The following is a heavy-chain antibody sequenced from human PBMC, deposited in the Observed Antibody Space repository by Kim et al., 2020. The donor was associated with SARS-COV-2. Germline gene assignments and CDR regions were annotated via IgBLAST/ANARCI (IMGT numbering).Heavy chain of an antibody. V-gene: IGHV2-70*11. Sequence: SGPTLVNPTQTLTLTCTFSGFSLSTSGMCVSWIRLPPGKALEWLARIDWDDDKYYSTSLKTRLTISKDTSKNQVVLTMTNMDPVDTATYYCARIRLTGTDYYYYYMDVWGKGTTVTVSS. CDR3: ARIRLTGTDYYYYYMDV. D-gene: IGHD1-20*01. J-gene: IGHJ6*03. CDR1: GFSLSTSGMC. CDR2: IDWDDDK.